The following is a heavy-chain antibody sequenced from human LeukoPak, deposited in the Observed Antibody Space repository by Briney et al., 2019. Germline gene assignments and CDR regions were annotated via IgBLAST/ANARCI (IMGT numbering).Heavy chain of an antibody. J-gene: IGHJ6*03. D-gene: IGHD3-10*01. V-gene: IGHV1-18*01. CDR2: ISAYNGNT. Sequence: ASVKVSCKASGYTFTSYGISWVRQAPGQGLEWMGWISAYNGNTNYAQKLQGRVTMTTDTSTSTAYMELRSLRSDDTAVYYCARTMVRGVIDYYYYMDVWGKGTTVTIFS. CDR1: GYTFTSYG. CDR3: ARTMVRGVIDYYYYMDV.